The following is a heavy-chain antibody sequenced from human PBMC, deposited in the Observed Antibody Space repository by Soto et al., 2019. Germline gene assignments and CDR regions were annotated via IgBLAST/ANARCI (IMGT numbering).Heavy chain of an antibody. Sequence: GVSLRLSCSASGFAFSSYSMNWVRPAPGKGLEWVSSISSSSSYIYYADSVKGRFTISRDNAKNSLYLQMNSLRAEDTAVCYCARAGILYSPSDACDFWGRGTRV. D-gene: IGHD2-8*01. V-gene: IGHV3-21*01. CDR2: ISSSSSYI. J-gene: IGHJ3*01. CDR3: ARAGILYSPSDACDF. CDR1: GFAFSSYS.